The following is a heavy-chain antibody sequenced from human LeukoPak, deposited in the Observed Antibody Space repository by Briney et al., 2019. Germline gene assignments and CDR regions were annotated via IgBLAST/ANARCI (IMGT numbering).Heavy chain of an antibody. Sequence: SETLSLTCTVSGGSISSHYWSWIRQPPGKGLEWIGYIYYSGSIDYNPSLKSRVTISVDTSKNQFSLKVSSVTAADTAVYYCARHGPLYEYFYYNMDVWGQGTTVTVSS. V-gene: IGHV4-59*08. D-gene: IGHD5/OR15-5a*01. CDR1: GGSISSHY. CDR2: IYYSGSI. J-gene: IGHJ6*02. CDR3: ARHGPLYEYFYYNMDV.